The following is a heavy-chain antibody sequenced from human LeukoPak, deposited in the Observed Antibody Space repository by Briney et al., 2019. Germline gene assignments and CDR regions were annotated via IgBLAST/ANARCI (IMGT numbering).Heavy chain of an antibody. J-gene: IGHJ4*02. D-gene: IGHD3-22*01. CDR2: SRNKAKRYTT. CDR3: VRVFYYDSSGHKYFDH. CDR1: GFTFSDHY. Sequence: GGSLRLSCAASGFTFSDHYMDWARQTPGKGLEWVGRSRNKAKRYTTDYAASVKGRFTISRDDSKNSVYLQMNSLNTDDTAVYYCVRVFYYDSSGHKYFDHWGQGTLVAVSS. V-gene: IGHV3-72*01.